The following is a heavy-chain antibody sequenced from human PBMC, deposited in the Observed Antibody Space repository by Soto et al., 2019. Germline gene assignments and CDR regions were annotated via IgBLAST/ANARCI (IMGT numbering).Heavy chain of an antibody. CDR3: ARGIIRFMKWTGGGYSSNYYMDV. J-gene: IGHJ6*03. D-gene: IGHD3-3*01. V-gene: IGHV4-34*01. Sequence: QVQLQQWGAGLLKPSETLSLTCGVSGESLSGYYWSWIRQSPEEGLEWIGVITHSGSTNYNPSLKSRVTISIDPSKNHFSLKLNSVTAADTAVYYCARGIIRFMKWTGGGYSSNYYMDVWGNGTTVTVSS. CDR2: ITHSGST. CDR1: GESLSGYY.